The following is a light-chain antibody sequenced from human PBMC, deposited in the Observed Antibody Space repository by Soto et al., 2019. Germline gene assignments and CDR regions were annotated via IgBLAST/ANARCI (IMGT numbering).Light chain of an antibody. J-gene: IGKJ2*01. Sequence: DIQMTQSPSTLSASVGDRVTITCRASQTINSKLAWYQKKPGQAPKLLIFDGYNLESGVPSRFSGSGSGTEFTLSIGSLQPDDFATYYRQQYETYFPYTFGQGNKLDIK. CDR3: QQYETYFPYT. CDR1: QTINSK. V-gene: IGKV1-5*01. CDR2: DGY.